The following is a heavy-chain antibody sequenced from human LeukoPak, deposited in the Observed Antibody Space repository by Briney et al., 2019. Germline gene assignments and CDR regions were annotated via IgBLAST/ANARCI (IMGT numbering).Heavy chain of an antibody. CDR2: VYYSGST. CDR3: ARHDYGDYVYFDY. J-gene: IGHJ4*02. Sequence: SETLSLTCTVSGDSISSYYWSWNRQPPGKGLEWIGYVYYSGSTNYNPSLKSRVTISVDTSKDQFSLKLSSVTAADTAVYYCARHDYGDYVYFDYWSQGTLVTVSS. V-gene: IGHV4-59*01. D-gene: IGHD4-17*01. CDR1: GDSISSYY.